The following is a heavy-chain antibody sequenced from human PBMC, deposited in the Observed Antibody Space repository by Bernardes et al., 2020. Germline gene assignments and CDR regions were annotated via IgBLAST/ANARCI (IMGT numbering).Heavy chain of an antibody. Sequence: GGSLILSCAASGFTFSSYAMHWVRQAPGQGLEWVAVISYDGSNKYYADSVKGRFTISRDNSKNTLYLQMNSLRAEDTAVYYCARDLGYCSGGSCYDYYYYGMDVWGQGTTVTVSS. D-gene: IGHD2-15*01. J-gene: IGHJ6*02. CDR3: ARDLGYCSGGSCYDYYYYGMDV. CDR2: ISYDGSNK. CDR1: GFTFSSYA. V-gene: IGHV3-30-3*01.